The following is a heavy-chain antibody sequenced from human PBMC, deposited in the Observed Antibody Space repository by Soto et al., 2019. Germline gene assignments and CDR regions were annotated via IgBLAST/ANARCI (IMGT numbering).Heavy chain of an antibody. V-gene: IGHV1-69*06. CDR1: GGTFSSYA. J-gene: IGHJ3*02. CDR2: IIPIFGTA. CDR3: ARPPDGGNSDAFDI. Sequence: SVKVSCKASGGTFSSYAISWVRQAPGQGLEWMGGIIPIFGTANYAQKFQGRVTITADKSTSTAYMELNSLRSEDTAVYYCARPPDGGNSDAFDIWGQGTMVTVSS. D-gene: IGHD2-21*02.